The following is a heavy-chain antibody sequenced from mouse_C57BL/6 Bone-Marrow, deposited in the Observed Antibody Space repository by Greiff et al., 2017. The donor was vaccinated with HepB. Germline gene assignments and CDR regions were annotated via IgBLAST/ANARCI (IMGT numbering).Heavy chain of an antibody. J-gene: IGHJ3*01. CDR2: ISDGGSYT. CDR3: ARSPPYVYGSSLFAY. D-gene: IGHD1-1*01. Sequence: EVQVVESGGGLVKPGGSLKLSCAASGFTFSSYAMSWVRQTPAKRLEWVATISDGGSYTYYPDNVKGRFTISRDNAKNNLYLQMSHLKSEDTAMYYCARSPPYVYGSSLFAYWGQGTLVTVSA. V-gene: IGHV5-4*01. CDR1: GFTFSSYA.